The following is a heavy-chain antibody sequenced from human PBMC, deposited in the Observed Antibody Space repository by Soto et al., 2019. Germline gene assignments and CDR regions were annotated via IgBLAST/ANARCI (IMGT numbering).Heavy chain of an antibody. CDR3: ARDPVLSYDFWSGWYFDY. CDR2: ISYHGNNK. J-gene: IGHJ4*02. V-gene: IGHV3-30-3*01. Sequence: QVQLVESGGGVVQPGRSLRLSCAASGFTFSNYAMHWVRQAPGKGLEWVAVISYHGNNKYYADSVKGRFTISRDNSKNTLYLQVNRRRAEDTAVYYCARDPVLSYDFWSGWYFDYWGQGTLVTVSS. CDR1: GFTFSNYA. D-gene: IGHD3-3*01.